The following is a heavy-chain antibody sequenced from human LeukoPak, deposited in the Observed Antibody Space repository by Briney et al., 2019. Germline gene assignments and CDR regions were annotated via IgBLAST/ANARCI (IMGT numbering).Heavy chain of an antibody. CDR1: GYTLTSYA. CDR2: INAGNGNT. V-gene: IGHV1-3*01. D-gene: IGHD4-17*01. Sequence: ASVKVSCKASGYTLTSYAIHWVRQAPGQRLEWMGWINAGNGNTKYSQKFQGRVTITRDTSASTAYMELSSLRSEDTAIYYCARGGMTTVTSYGMDVWGQGTTVTVSS. J-gene: IGHJ6*02. CDR3: ARGGMTTVTSYGMDV.